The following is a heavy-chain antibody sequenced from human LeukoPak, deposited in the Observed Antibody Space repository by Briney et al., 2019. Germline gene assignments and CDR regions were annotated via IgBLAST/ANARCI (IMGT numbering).Heavy chain of an antibody. J-gene: IGHJ5*02. CDR1: GYTFTSYD. V-gene: IGHV1-8*01. Sequence: GASVKVSCKASGYTFTSYDINWVRQATGQGLVWMGWMNPNSGNTGYAQKFQGRVTMTRNTSISTAYMELSSLRSEDTAVYYCARAPTGEGGWFDPWGQGTLVTVSS. CDR2: MNPNSGNT. CDR3: ARAPTGEGGWFDP. D-gene: IGHD4-17*01.